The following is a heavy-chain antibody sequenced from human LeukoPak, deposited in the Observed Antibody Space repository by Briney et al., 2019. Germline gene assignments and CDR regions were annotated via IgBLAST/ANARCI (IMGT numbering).Heavy chain of an antibody. D-gene: IGHD3-3*01. CDR3: ARDYLSTYYDFWSGYPSYYFDY. Sequence: GGSLRLSCAASGFTVSSYAMHWVRQAPAQGLVSVAVISYDVSNKYYADSVKGRFTISRDNSKNTLYLQMNSLRAEDTAVYYCARDYLSTYYDFWSGYPSYYFDYWGQGTLVTVSS. CDR2: ISYDVSNK. CDR1: GFTVSSYA. J-gene: IGHJ4*02. V-gene: IGHV3-30-3*01.